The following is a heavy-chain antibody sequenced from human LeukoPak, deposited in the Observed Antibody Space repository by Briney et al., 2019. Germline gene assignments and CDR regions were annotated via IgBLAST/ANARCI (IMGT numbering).Heavy chain of an antibody. V-gene: IGHV4-59*08. CDR1: GGSISNYY. Sequence: PSETLSLTCTVPGGSISNYYWSWIRQPPGKGLEWIGYIYSSGSTDYNPSLKSRVTISVDTSKKQFSLMLSSVTAADTAVYYCARRYSSSWYVEGYFDYWGQGTLVTVSS. CDR3: ARRYSSSWYVEGYFDY. CDR2: IYSSGST. D-gene: IGHD6-13*01. J-gene: IGHJ4*02.